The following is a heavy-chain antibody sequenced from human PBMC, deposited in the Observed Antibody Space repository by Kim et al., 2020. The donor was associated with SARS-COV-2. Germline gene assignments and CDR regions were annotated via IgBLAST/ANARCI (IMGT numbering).Heavy chain of an antibody. J-gene: IGHJ5*02. Sequence: REKDYADSVKGRFAISRDNVKSSLYLQMDSLGAEDTAVYYCAREEGWIDPWGQGTLVTVSS. CDR2: REK. CDR3: AREEGWIDP. V-gene: IGHV3-7*01.